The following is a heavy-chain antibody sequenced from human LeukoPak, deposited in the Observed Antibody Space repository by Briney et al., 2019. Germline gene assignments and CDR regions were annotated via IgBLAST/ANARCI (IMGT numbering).Heavy chain of an antibody. CDR1: GFAFSSYA. Sequence: GGSLRLSCAASGFAFSSYAMSWVRQAPGKGLEWVTAISGSGGSTYYADSVKGRFTISRDNSKNTLFLQMNSLRAEDTAVYYCAKETQERWLVLGYWGQGTLVTVSS. CDR3: AKETQERWLVLGY. CDR2: ISGSGGST. J-gene: IGHJ4*02. V-gene: IGHV3-23*01. D-gene: IGHD6-19*01.